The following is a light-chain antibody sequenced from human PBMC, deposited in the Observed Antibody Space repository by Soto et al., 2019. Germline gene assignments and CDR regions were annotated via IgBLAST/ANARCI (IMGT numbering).Light chain of an antibody. V-gene: IGKV1-39*01. CDR2: AAS. CDR1: QSISSY. J-gene: IGKJ1*01. CDR3: QQYYSFPPT. Sequence: EIQMTQSPSSLSASVGDRVTITCLASQSISSYLNWYQQKPGKAPELLIYAASTLQSGVPSRFSGSGSGTDFTLTISCLQSEDFATYYCQQYYSFPPTFGQGTKVDNK.